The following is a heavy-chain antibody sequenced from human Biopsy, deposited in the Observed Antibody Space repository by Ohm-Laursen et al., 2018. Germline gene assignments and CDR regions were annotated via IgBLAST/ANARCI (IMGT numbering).Heavy chain of an antibody. CDR1: GVSINTGGYY. V-gene: IGHV4-31*03. J-gene: IGHJ4*02. CDR2: IHYSGNT. D-gene: IGHD3-16*01. CDR3: TRAGGGKIYGL. Sequence: PSETLSLTCPVSGVSINTGGYYWTWIRQHPGTGLEWIGYIHYSGNTLYNPSLKSRLTISVDTSRNQFSLKLTSVTAADTALYYCTRAGGGKIYGLWGQGTLVTVSS.